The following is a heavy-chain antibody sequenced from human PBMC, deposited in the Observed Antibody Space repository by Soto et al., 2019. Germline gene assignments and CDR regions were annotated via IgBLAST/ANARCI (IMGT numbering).Heavy chain of an antibody. D-gene: IGHD6-6*01. J-gene: IGHJ4*02. CDR2: IDSRGRAL. V-gene: IGHV3-11*01. Sequence: GGSLRLSCVASGFTFSDYSMSWIRQAPGKGLELLAFIDSRGRALSYADSVRGRFTISRDNAENSVYLQMDSLRADDTAVYYCARQAARNYIDSWGQGNSVTVSS. CDR1: GFTFSDYS. CDR3: ARQAARNYIDS.